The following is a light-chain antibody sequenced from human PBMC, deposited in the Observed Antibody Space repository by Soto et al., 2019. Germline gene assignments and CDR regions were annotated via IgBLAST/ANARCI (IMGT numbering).Light chain of an antibody. V-gene: IGLV2-14*03. CDR1: ISDVGSYNY. J-gene: IGLJ1*01. CDR3: GSYTTSSNYV. CDR2: DVI. Sequence: QSVLTQPASVSGSPGQSITISCTGTISDVGSYNYVSWYQQYPGKAPKLMIYDVITRPSGVSDRFSGSKSGNTASLTISGLRAEDEADYYCGSYTTSSNYVFGTGTKLTVL.